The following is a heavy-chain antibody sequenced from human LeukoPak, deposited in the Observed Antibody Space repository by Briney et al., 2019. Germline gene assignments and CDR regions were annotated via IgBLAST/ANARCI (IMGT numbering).Heavy chain of an antibody. CDR3: ARGKRWFHFDY. V-gene: IGHV1-69*04. CDR1: GGTFSSYA. D-gene: IGHD4-23*01. CDR2: IIPILGIA. Sequence: SVKVSCKASGGTFSSYAISWVRQAPGQGLEWMGRIIPILGIANYAQKFQGRVTITAGKSTSTAYMELSSLRSEDTAVYYCARGKRWFHFDYWGQGTLVTVSS. J-gene: IGHJ4*02.